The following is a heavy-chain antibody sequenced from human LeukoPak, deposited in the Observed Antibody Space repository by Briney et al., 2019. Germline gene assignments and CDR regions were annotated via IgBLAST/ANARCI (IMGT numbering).Heavy chain of an antibody. CDR3: ARDAQLAAAGAYYFDY. CDR1: GDSVSSNSAA. CDR2: TYYRSKWYN. J-gene: IGHJ4*02. Sequence: SQTLSLTCAISGDSVSSNSAAWNWIRQSPSRGLEWLGRTYYRSKWYNDYAVSVKSRITINPDTSKNQFSLQLKSVTPEDTAVYYCARDAQLAAAGAYYFDYWGQGTLVTVSS. V-gene: IGHV6-1*01. D-gene: IGHD6-13*01.